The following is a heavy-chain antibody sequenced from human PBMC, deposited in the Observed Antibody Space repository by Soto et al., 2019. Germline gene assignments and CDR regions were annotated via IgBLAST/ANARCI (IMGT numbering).Heavy chain of an antibody. J-gene: IGHJ4*02. CDR3: AKGGMRYFDWSYFDY. Sequence: QVQLVESGGGVVQPGRSLRLSCAASGFTFSSYGMHWVRQAPGKGLEWVAVISYDGSNKYYADSVEGRFTISRDNSKNTLYLQMNSLRAEDTAVYYCAKGGMRYFDWSYFDYWGQGTLVTVSS. V-gene: IGHV3-30*18. CDR2: ISYDGSNK. D-gene: IGHD3-9*01. CDR1: GFTFSSYG.